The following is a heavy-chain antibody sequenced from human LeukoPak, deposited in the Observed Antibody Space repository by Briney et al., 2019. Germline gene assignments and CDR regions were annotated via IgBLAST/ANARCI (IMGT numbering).Heavy chain of an antibody. D-gene: IGHD3-22*01. CDR2: INPNSGGT. J-gene: IGHJ4*02. CDR3: ATSSAYYYDSSGYFH. Sequence: GASVKVSCKASGYTFTGYYMHWVRQAPGQGLEWMGRINPNSGGTNYAQKFQGRVTMTEDTSTDTAYMELSSLRSEDTAVYYCATSSAYYYDSSGYFHWGQGTLVTVSS. CDR1: GYTFTGYY. V-gene: IGHV1-2*06.